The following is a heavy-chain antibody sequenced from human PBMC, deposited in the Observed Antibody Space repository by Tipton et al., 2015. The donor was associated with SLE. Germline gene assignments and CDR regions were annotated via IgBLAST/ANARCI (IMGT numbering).Heavy chain of an antibody. D-gene: IGHD3-3*02. CDR3: ARGPPFMEWERNWFDP. V-gene: IGHV4-61*01. CDR2: INHSGIT. CDR1: GGSVSSSSYY. Sequence: TLSLTCTVSGGSVSSSSYYWSWIRQPPGKGLEWIGEINHSGITNYNPSLQSRVTISVDRSKNQFSLKLTSVTAADTAVYYCARGPPFMEWERNWFDPWGQGTQVTVSS. J-gene: IGHJ5*02.